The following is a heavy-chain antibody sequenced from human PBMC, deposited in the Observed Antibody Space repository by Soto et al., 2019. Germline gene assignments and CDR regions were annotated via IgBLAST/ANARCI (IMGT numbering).Heavy chain of an antibody. V-gene: IGHV1-24*01. CDR3: ATVETLGYSTNSLCVAWDY. CDR1: GYTLTGLS. CDR2: FDPEDGKR. D-gene: IGHD2-8*01. J-gene: IGHJ4*02. Sequence: QVQLVQSGAEVKKPGASVKVSCKVSGYTLTGLSMHWVRQAPGKGLEWMGGFDPEDGKRIYAQKLQGRVTMTEDTSTDTGYMELSSLRSEDTAVYYCATVETLGYSTNSLCVAWDYWGQGTLVTVSS.